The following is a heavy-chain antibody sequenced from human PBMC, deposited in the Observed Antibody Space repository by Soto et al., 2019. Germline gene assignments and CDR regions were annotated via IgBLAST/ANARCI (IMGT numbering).Heavy chain of an antibody. Sequence: QVRLVQSGAEMKMPGASVKVSCKASGYKFTSNGISWVRQAPGQGLEWMGWISTSKGNTNYAQKFQGRVTMTTDTSRSTAYMEPRSLRSDDRAVYYWASDQRRNFDYWGQGTLVTVSS. CDR3: ASDQRRNFDY. J-gene: IGHJ4*02. CDR1: GYKFTSNG. V-gene: IGHV1-18*01. CDR2: ISTSKGNT.